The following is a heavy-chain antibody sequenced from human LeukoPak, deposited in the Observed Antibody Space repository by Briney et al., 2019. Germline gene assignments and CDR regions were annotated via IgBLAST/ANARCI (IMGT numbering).Heavy chain of an antibody. CDR3: AKDQGYSSSWHDAFDI. CDR2: ISGSGGST. Sequence: GGSLRLSCAASGFTFSSYAMSWVRQAPGKGLEWVSAISGSGGSTYHADSVKGRFTISRDNSKNTLYLQMNSLRAEDTAVYYCAKDQGYSSSWHDAFDIWGQGTMVTVSS. J-gene: IGHJ3*02. D-gene: IGHD6-13*01. V-gene: IGHV3-23*01. CDR1: GFTFSSYA.